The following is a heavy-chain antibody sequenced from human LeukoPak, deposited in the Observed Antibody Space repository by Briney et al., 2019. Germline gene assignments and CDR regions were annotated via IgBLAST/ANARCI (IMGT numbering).Heavy chain of an antibody. CDR2: IIPIFGTA. J-gene: IGHJ4*02. CDR3: AREAVAGTMGDDY. V-gene: IGHV1-69*13. CDR1: GGTFSSYA. Sequence: SVKVSCKASGGTFSSYAISWVRQAPGQGLEWMGGIIPIFGTANYAQKFQGRATITADESTSTAYMELSSLRSEDTAVYYRAREAVAGTMGDDYWGQGTLVTVSS. D-gene: IGHD6-19*01.